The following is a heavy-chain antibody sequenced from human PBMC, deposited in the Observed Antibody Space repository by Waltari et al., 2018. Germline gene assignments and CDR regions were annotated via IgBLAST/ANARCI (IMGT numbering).Heavy chain of an antibody. J-gene: IGHJ5*02. V-gene: IGHV3-30*01. D-gene: IGHD3-9*01. CDR2: RSYDGSNK. Sequence: QVQLVESGGGVVQPGRSLRLSCAASGFTFSSYAMHWVRQAPGKGLEWGAVRSYDGSNKYYADSVKGRFTISRDNSKNTLYLQMNSLRAEDTAVYYCARPDYDILGFDPWGQGTLVTVSS. CDR3: ARPDYDILGFDP. CDR1: GFTFSSYA.